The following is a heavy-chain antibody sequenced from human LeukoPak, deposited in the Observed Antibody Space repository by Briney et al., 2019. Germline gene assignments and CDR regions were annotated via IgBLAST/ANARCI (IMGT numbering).Heavy chain of an antibody. CDR1: GYTFTGYY. CDR3: ARDRVAVAGNWFDP. CDR2: INPNSGGT. D-gene: IGHD6-13*01. V-gene: IGHV1-2*02. J-gene: IGHJ5*02. Sequence: ASVTVSCKASGYTFTGYYMHWVRQAPGQGLEWMGWINPNSGGTNYAQKFQGRVTMTGDTSISTAYMELSRLRSDDTAVYYCARDRVAVAGNWFDPWGQGTLVTVSS.